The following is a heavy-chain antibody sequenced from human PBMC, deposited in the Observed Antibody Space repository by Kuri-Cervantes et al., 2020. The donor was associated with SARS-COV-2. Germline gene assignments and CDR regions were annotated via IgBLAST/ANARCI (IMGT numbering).Heavy chain of an antibody. Sequence: KISCAASGFTFSTYAMSWVRQAPGQGLEWMGGIIPIFGTANYAQKFQGRVTITTDESTSTAYMELSSLRSEDTAVYYCASGGYSYGWPSMAYCGGDCYSGFVYWGQGTLVTVSS. D-gene: IGHD2-21*01. CDR2: IIPIFGTA. CDR3: ASGGYSYGWPSMAYCGGDCYSGFVY. V-gene: IGHV1-69*05. CDR1: GFTFSTYA. J-gene: IGHJ4*02.